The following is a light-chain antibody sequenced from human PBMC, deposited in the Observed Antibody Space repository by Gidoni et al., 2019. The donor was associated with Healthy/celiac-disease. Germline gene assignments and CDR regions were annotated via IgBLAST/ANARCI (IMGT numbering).Light chain of an antibody. J-gene: IGKJ3*01. CDR3: QQYYSTPFT. CDR1: QSVLYSSNNKND. CDR2: WAS. V-gene: IGKV4-1*01. Sequence: DIVMTQSPDSLAVSLGERATINCKSSQSVLYSSNNKNDLAWYQQKPGQHPKLLIYWASTRESGVPDRFSGSGAGTDFTLTISSLQAEDVAVYYCQQYYSTPFTFXPXTKVDIK.